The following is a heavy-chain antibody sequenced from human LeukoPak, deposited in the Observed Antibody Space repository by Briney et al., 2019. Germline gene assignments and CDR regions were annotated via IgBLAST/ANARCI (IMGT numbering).Heavy chain of an antibody. D-gene: IGHD4-17*01. Sequence: PSETLSLTCTVSGGSISSGPYYWNWIRQSAGKGLEWIGRIYSNGDTDYHPSLKSRVTISLDTPQNQVSLSLSSVTAADTAVYYCARDRADNGDYIKFDYWGQGSLVTVSS. J-gene: IGHJ4*02. CDR1: GGSISSGPYY. V-gene: IGHV4-61*02. CDR2: IYSNGDT. CDR3: ARDRADNGDYIKFDY.